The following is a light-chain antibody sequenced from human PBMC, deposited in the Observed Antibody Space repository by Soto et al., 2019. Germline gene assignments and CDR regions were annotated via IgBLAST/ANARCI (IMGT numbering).Light chain of an antibody. J-gene: IGKJ1*01. Sequence: EIVLTQSPGTLSFSPGERATLSCRASQTVSSNSLAWYHQKPGQAPRLLIYGASSRATGIPDRFSGSGSGTGFTFTISRLEPEDVAVYYCQLYGSSARTFGQGTKVDIK. CDR1: QTVSSNS. CDR2: GAS. CDR3: QLYGSSART. V-gene: IGKV3-20*01.